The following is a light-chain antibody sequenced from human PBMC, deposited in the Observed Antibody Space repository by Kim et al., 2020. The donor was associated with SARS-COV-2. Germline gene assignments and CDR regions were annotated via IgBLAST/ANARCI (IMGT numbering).Light chain of an antibody. CDR3: QAWDSSTVV. CDR1: KLGDKY. J-gene: IGLJ2*01. V-gene: IGLV3-1*01. CDR2: QDS. Sequence: SWSPRQTGSITCSGDKLGDKYACWYQEKPGQSPVLVIYQDSKRPSGIPERFSGSNSGNTATLTISGTQAMDEADYYCQAWDSSTVVFGEGTQLTVL.